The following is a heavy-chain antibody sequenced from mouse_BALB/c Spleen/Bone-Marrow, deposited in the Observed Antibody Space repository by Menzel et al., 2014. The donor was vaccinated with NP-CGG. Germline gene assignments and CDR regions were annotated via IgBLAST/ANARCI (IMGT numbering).Heavy chain of an antibody. V-gene: IGHV5-12*02. Sequence: EVKLMESGGGLVQPGGSLKLSCATSGFTFXDYYMYWVRQTPEKRLEWVAYISNGGGSTYYPDTVKGRFTISRDNAKNTLYLQMSRLKSEDTAMYYCAGRGWYYAMDYWGQGTSVTVSS. CDR2: ISNGGGST. CDR3: AGRGWYYAMDY. CDR1: GFTFXDYY. J-gene: IGHJ4*01. D-gene: IGHD2-3*01.